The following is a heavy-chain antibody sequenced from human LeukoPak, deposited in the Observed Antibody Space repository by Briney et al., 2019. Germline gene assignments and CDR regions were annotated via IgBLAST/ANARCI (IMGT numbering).Heavy chain of an antibody. CDR2: MNPHNGDA. J-gene: IGHJ5*02. CDR1: GYTFNTYD. Sequence: GASVKVSCKASGYTFNTYDINWVRQAPGQGLEWMGWMNPHNGDAGDAQTFQGRLTMTRDTSTTTAFMELSSLRSEDTAVYFCARMDYITSSSSINWFDPWGQGTLVTVSS. V-gene: IGHV1-8*01. CDR3: ARMDYITSSSSINWFDP. D-gene: IGHD4-11*01.